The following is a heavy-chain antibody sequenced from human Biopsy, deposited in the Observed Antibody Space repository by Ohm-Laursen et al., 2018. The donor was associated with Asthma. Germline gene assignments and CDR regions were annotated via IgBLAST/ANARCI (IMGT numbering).Heavy chain of an antibody. J-gene: IGHJ4*02. CDR3: ARAISSSWWAVEY. Sequence: SLRLSCAASRFTYEMHWVRQAPGKGLEWVAVISYDGSSIYYADSVKGRFTISRDNSKNTLYLQVNSLRAEDTAVYYCARAISSSWWAVEYWGQGTLVTVSS. CDR2: ISYDGSSI. D-gene: IGHD6-6*01. V-gene: IGHV3-30-3*01. CDR1: RFTYE.